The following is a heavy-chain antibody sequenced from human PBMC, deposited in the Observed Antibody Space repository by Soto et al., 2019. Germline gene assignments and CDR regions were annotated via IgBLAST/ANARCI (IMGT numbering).Heavy chain of an antibody. Sequence: PSETLSLTCAVYGGSFSGYYWSWIRQPPGKGLEWIGEINHSGSTNYNPSLKSRVTISVDTSKNQFSLKLSSVTAADTAVYYCARPQRNYFDYWGQGTLVTVS. V-gene: IGHV4-34*01. D-gene: IGHD2-2*01. CDR1: GGSFSGYY. J-gene: IGHJ4*02. CDR2: INHSGST. CDR3: ARPQRNYFDY.